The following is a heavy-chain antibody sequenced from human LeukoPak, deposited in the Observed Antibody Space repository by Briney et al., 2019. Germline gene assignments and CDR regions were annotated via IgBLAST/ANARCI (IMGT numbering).Heavy chain of an antibody. V-gene: IGHV4-34*01. CDR1: GGSFSGYY. J-gene: IGHJ3*02. D-gene: IGHD3-22*01. CDR2: INHSGST. CDR3: ASCATYYYDSSGYCDAFDI. Sequence: SETLSFTCAVYGGSFSGYYWSWIRQPPGKGLEWIGEINHSGSTNYNPFLKSRVTISVDTSKNQFSLKLSSVTAADTAVYYCASCATYYYDSSGYCDAFDIWGQGTMVTVSS.